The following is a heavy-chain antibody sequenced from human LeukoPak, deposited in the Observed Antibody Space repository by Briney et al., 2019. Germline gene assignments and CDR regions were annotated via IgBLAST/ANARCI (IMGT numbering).Heavy chain of an antibody. CDR1: GYTLTELS. D-gene: IGHD6-19*01. CDR3: ATAPLISSGWPKYYFDY. Sequence: GASVKVSCKVSGYTLTELSMHWLRQAPGKGLEWMGGFYPEDGETIYAQKFQGRVTMTEDTSTDTAYMELSSLRSEDTAVYYCATAPLISSGWPKYYFDYWGQGTLVTVSS. CDR2: FYPEDGET. J-gene: IGHJ4*02. V-gene: IGHV1-24*01.